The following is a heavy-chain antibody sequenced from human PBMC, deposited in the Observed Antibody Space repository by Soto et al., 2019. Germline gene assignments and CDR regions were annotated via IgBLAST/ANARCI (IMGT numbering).Heavy chain of an antibody. CDR2: IYGDDNK. CDR1: GFSLSTNRVG. V-gene: IGHV2-5*02. D-gene: IGHD2-15*01. CDR3: AHSPAYCSGPRCAYSDY. Sequence: QITLKESGPPLVKPTQTLTLTCTSSGFSLSTNRVGVGWIRQPPGKALEWLTLIYGDDNKHYSPSLKTRLTITEDNSKNQVVLTLTIMDPVDTATYYCAHSPAYCSGPRCAYSDYWGLGTLVTVSS. J-gene: IGHJ4*02.